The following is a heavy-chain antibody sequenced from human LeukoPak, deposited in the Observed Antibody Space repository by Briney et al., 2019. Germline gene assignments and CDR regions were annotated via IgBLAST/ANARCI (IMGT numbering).Heavy chain of an antibody. CDR2: IWYDGSNK. V-gene: IGHV3-33*01. D-gene: IGHD4-17*01. CDR3: ARLYGTYPGWFDP. CDR1: GFTFSSYG. J-gene: IGHJ5*02. Sequence: GGSLRLSCAASGFTFSSYGMHWVPQAPGKGLEWVAVIWYDGSNKYYADSVKGRFTISRDNSKNTLYLQMNSLRAEDTAVYYCARLYGTYPGWFDPWGQGTLVTVSS.